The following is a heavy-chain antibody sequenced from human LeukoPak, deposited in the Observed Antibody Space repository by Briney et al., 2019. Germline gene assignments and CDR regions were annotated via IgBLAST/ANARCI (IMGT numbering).Heavy chain of an antibody. V-gene: IGHV3-30*18. D-gene: IGHD3-10*01. CDR1: GSTLSSYG. J-gene: IGHJ6*04. Sequence: GGSLRPSCAASGSTLSSYGMHWVRQAPGKGLEWVAEISYDGSNKYYADSVKGRFTISRDNSENTLYLQMNSLRAEDTAVYYCAKGVSRFSGSGYYGMDVWGKGTTVTVSS. CDR2: ISYDGSNK. CDR3: AKGVSRFSGSGYYGMDV.